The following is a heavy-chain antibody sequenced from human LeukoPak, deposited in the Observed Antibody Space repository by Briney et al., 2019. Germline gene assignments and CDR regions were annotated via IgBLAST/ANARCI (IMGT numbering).Heavy chain of an antibody. D-gene: IGHD2/OR15-2a*01. Sequence: GGSLRLSCTASGFTFGDYAMSWFRQAPGKGLEWVGFIRSKAYGGTTEYAASVKGRFIISRDDSKSIAYLQMNSLKTEDTAVYSCSRGYPRNSFLSKMPLRFDPWGQGTLVTVSS. V-gene: IGHV3-49*03. J-gene: IGHJ5*02. CDR2: IRSKAYGGTT. CDR1: GFTFGDYA. CDR3: SRGYPRNSFLSKMPLRFDP.